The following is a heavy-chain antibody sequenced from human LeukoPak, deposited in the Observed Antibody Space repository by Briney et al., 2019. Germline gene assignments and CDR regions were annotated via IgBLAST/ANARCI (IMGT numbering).Heavy chain of an antibody. CDR3: ARFGGTCSSTSCYAGRGKRGYFDY. Sequence: PSETLSLTCTVSGGSISSSSYYWGWIRQPPGKGLEWIGSIYYSGSTYYNPSLKSRVTISVDTSKNQFSLKLSSVTAADTAVYYCARFGGTCSSTSCYAGRGKRGYFDYWGQGTLVTVSS. V-gene: IGHV4-39*07. J-gene: IGHJ4*02. D-gene: IGHD2-2*01. CDR2: IYYSGST. CDR1: GGSISSSSYY.